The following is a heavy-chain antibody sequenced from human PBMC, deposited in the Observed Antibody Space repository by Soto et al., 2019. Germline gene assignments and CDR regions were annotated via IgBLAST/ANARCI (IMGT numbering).Heavy chain of an antibody. J-gene: IGHJ3*02. D-gene: IGHD3-22*01. Sequence: ASVKVSRQDSGYTFTSYGISWVRQAPGQGLEWMGWISAYNGNTNYAQKLQGRVTMTTDTSTSTAYMELRSLRSDDTAVYYCARDHYDSSGYDAFDIWGQGTMVTVSS. CDR3: ARDHYDSSGYDAFDI. CDR1: GYTFTSYG. CDR2: ISAYNGNT. V-gene: IGHV1-18*04.